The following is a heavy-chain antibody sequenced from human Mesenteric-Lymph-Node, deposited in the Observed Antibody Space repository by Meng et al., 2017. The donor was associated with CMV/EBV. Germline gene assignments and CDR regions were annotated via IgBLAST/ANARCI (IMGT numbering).Heavy chain of an antibody. CDR2: ISSSSSYI. CDR3: ARGIWDSATFYYCYGMDV. J-gene: IGHJ6*02. V-gene: IGHV3-21*01. CDR1: GFTFSSYS. D-gene: IGHD2-15*01. Sequence: GGSLRLSCAASGFTFSSYSMNWVRQAPGKGLEWVSSISSSSSYIYYADSVKGRFTISRDNAKNSLYLQMNSLRAGDTAVYYCARGIWDSATFYYCYGMDVWGQGTTVTVSS.